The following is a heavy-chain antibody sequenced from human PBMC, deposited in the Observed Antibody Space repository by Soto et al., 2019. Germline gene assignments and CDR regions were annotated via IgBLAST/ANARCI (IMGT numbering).Heavy chain of an antibody. CDR3: GRVWGAALPYYRDV. CDR2: INHSGST. CDR1: GGSFSGYY. J-gene: IGHJ6*03. Sequence: SETLSLTCAVYGGSFSGYYWSWIRQPPGKGLEWIGEINHSGSTNYNPSLKSRVTISVDTSKNQFSLKLSSVTAADTAVYYCGRVWGAALPYYRDVWGKGPPVTVSS. V-gene: IGHV4-34*01. D-gene: IGHD3-16*01.